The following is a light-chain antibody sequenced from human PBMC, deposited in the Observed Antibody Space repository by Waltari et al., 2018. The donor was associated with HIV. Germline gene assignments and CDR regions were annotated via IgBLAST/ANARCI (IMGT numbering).Light chain of an antibody. CDR1: SSDVGGY. J-gene: IGLJ2*01. Sequence: QSALTQPASVSGSPGQSITISCTGTSSDVGGYVSWYQQHPGKAPKLMIYEVSNRPSGVFNRLSKSGNTASLTISGLQAEDEADYYCSSYTSSSTSVVFGGGTKLTVL. V-gene: IGLV2-14*01. CDR2: EVS. CDR3: SSYTSSSTSVV.